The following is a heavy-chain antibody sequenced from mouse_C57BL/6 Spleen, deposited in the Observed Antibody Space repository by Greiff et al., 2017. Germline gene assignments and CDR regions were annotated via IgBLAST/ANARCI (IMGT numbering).Heavy chain of an antibody. D-gene: IGHD2-4*01. CDR1: GYAFSSSW. Sequence: VQLQESGPELVKPGASVKISCKASGYAFSSSWMNWVKQRPGKGLEWIGRIYPGDGDTNYNGKFKGKATLTADKSSSTAYMQLSSLTSEDSAVYFCARYDSLDYWGQGTTLTVSS. CDR2: IYPGDGDT. V-gene: IGHV1-82*01. J-gene: IGHJ2*01. CDR3: ARYDSLDY.